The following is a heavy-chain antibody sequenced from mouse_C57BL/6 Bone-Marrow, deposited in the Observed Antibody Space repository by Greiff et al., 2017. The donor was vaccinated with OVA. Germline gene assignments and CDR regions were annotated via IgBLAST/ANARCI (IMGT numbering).Heavy chain of an antibody. V-gene: IGHV3-6*01. Sequence: DVKLVESGPGLVKPSQSLSLTCSVTGYSITSGYYWNWIRQFPGNKLEWMGYISYDGSNNYNPSLKNRISITRDTSKNQFFLKLNSVTTEDTATYYCARDSCYYGSSYVGYFDYWGQGTTLTVSS. D-gene: IGHD1-1*01. CDR2: ISYDGSN. J-gene: IGHJ2*01. CDR1: GYSITSGYY. CDR3: ARDSCYYGSSYVGYFDY.